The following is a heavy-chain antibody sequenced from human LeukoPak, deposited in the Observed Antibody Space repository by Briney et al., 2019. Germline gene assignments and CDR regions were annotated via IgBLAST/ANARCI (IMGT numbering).Heavy chain of an antibody. D-gene: IGHD2-2*01. CDR2: IIPIFATA. Sequence: ASVKVSCKASRGTFSTYAISWVRQAPGQGLEWMGGIIPIFATANYSQKILGRVTITADESTSTAYMELSSLRSEDTAVYYCARIRLGYCSSTSCPSGAHYYYYGMDVWGQGTTVTVSS. CDR3: ARIRLGYCSSTSCPSGAHYYYYGMDV. CDR1: RGTFSTYA. V-gene: IGHV1-69*13. J-gene: IGHJ6*02.